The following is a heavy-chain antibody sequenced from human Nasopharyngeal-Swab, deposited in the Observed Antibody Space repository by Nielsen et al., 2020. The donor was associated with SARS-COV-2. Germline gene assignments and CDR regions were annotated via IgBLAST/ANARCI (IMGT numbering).Heavy chain of an antibody. CDR1: GFTFSSYW. J-gene: IGHJ4*02. CDR3: ARDFDPANLIVATMGY. CDR2: IKQDGSEK. Sequence: GESLKISCAASGFTFSSYWMSWVRQAPGKGLEWVANIKQDGSEKYYADSVKGRFTISRDNSKNTLYLQMNSLRAEDTAVYYCARDFDPANLIVATMGYWGQGTLVTVSS. D-gene: IGHD5-12*01. V-gene: IGHV3-7*01.